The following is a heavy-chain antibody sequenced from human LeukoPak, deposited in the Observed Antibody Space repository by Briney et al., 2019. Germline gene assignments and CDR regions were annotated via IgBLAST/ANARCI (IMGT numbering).Heavy chain of an antibody. J-gene: IGHJ6*02. Sequence: ASVKVSCKASGGTFSSYAISWVRQAPGQGLEWMGRIIPILGIANYAQKFQGRVTITADKSTSTAYMELSSLRSDDTAVYYCAVMSHTLYYGMDVWGQGTTVTVSS. CDR1: GGTFSSYA. CDR2: IIPILGIA. D-gene: IGHD3-16*01. CDR3: AVMSHTLYYGMDV. V-gene: IGHV1-69*04.